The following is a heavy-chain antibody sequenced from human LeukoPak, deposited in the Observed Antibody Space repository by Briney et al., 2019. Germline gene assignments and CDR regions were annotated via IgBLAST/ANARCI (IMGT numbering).Heavy chain of an antibody. Sequence: GGSLRLSCAASGFTFSSYAMHWVRQAPDKGLEWVAVISYDGSNKYYADSVKGRFTISRDNSKNTLYLQMNSLRAEDTAVYYCARDYVTTHDYWGQGTLVTVSS. J-gene: IGHJ4*02. D-gene: IGHD4-17*01. CDR2: ISYDGSNK. V-gene: IGHV3-30*04. CDR3: ARDYVTTHDY. CDR1: GFTFSSYA.